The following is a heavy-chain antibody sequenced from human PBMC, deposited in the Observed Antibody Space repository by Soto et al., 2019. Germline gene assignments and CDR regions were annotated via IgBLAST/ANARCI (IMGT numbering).Heavy chain of an antibody. CDR3: ARVVAATHNDY. J-gene: IGHJ4*02. D-gene: IGHD2-15*01. V-gene: IGHV4-31*03. CDR1: GGYISSGGYY. CDR2: IYYSGST. Sequence: QVQLQESGPGLVKPSQSLSLTCTVSGGYISSGGYYWRWIRQHPGKGLEWIGYIYYSGSTYYNPSLKSRVTISVDTSKNQFSLKLSSVTAADTAVYYCARVVAATHNDYWGQGTLVTVSS.